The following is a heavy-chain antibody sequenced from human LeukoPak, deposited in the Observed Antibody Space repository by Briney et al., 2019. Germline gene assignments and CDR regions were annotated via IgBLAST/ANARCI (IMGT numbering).Heavy chain of an antibody. Sequence: GGSLRLSCAASGFTFSSYGMHCVRQAPGKGLEWVAVISYDGSNKYYADSVKGRFTISRDNSKNTLYLQMNSLRAEDTAVYYCAKGSLGGSWYKFLIDYWGQGTLVTVSS. CDR2: ISYDGSNK. CDR3: AKGSLGGSWYKFLIDY. CDR1: GFTFSSYG. D-gene: IGHD6-13*01. V-gene: IGHV3-30*18. J-gene: IGHJ4*02.